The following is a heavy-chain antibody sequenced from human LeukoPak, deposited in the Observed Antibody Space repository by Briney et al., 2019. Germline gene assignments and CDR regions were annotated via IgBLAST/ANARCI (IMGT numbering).Heavy chain of an antibody. Sequence: PGGSLRLSCAASGFTVSSNYMSSVRQAPGKGLEWVSVIYSGDSTYYADSVKGRFTISRDNSKNTLYLQMNSLRAEDTAVYYCARPFGELPLYWGQGTLVTVSS. D-gene: IGHD3-10*01. J-gene: IGHJ4*02. V-gene: IGHV3-53*01. CDR1: GFTVSSNY. CDR3: ARPFGELPLY. CDR2: IYSGDST.